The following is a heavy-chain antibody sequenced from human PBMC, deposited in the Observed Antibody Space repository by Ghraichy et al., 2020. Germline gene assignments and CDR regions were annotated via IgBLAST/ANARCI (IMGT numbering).Heavy chain of an antibody. CDR3: ARCSSALSYFDY. CDR1: NSSINNYY. D-gene: IGHD6-19*01. Sequence: SETLSLTCTVSNSSINNYYWSWIRQPAGKGLEWIGHIYTSGSTNYNPSLKSRVTMSVDTSKNQLSLKLSSVTAADTAVYYCARCSSALSYFDYWGRGTLVTVSS. CDR2: IYTSGST. J-gene: IGHJ4*02. V-gene: IGHV4-4*07.